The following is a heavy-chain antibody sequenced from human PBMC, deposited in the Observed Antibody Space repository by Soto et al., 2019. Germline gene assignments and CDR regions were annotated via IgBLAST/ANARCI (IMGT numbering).Heavy chain of an antibody. D-gene: IGHD3-22*01. Sequence: GESLKISCRTSGYKFTSSWIAWVRQKPGKGLEWMGIIFPSDSDTRYSPPFQGQVTISADRSTSTVFLQWASLKASDTAVYFCARKDKSGYFNWFDPWGQGTLVTVSS. CDR1: GYKFTSSW. J-gene: IGHJ5*02. CDR3: ARKDKSGYFNWFDP. CDR2: IFPSDSDT. V-gene: IGHV5-51*01.